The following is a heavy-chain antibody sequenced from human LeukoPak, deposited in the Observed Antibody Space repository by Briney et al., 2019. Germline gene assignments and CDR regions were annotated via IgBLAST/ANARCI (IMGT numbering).Heavy chain of an antibody. V-gene: IGHV3-30*18. Sequence: GRSLRLSCAASGFTFYSYGLHWVRQAPGKGLEWVAFISYDGSNKYYADSVKGRFTISRDNSKNTLYLQMNSLRDEDTAVYYCAKQGVVVIAYPAFDIWGQGTMVTVSS. D-gene: IGHD3-22*01. CDR1: GFTFYSYG. CDR3: AKQGVVVIAYPAFDI. J-gene: IGHJ3*02. CDR2: ISYDGSNK.